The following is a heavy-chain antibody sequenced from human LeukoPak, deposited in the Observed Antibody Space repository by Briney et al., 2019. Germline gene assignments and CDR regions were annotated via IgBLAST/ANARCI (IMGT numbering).Heavy chain of an antibody. V-gene: IGHV3-23*01. CDR3: AQGPYYYDSSGYSRRWFDP. CDR1: GFTFSSYA. Sequence: GGSLRLSCAASGFTFSSYAMCWVRQAPGKGLEWFSGISGSGVRTYYADSVKGRFTISRDNSKNTLNLQMNSLRAEDAAVYYWAQGPYYYDSSGYSRRWFDPWGQGTLVTVSS. J-gene: IGHJ5*02. D-gene: IGHD3-22*01. CDR2: ISGSGVRT.